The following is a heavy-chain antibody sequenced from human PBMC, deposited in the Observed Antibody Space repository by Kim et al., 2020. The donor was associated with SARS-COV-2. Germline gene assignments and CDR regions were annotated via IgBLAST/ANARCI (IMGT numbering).Heavy chain of an antibody. J-gene: IGHJ3*02. D-gene: IGHD1-20*01. V-gene: IGHV3-30*18. CDR1: GFTFSSYG. CDR2: ISYDGSNK. CDR3: AKEYIYDAFDI. Sequence: GGSLRLSCAASGFTFSSYGMHWVRQAPGKGLEWVAVISYDGSNKYYADSVKGRFTISRDNSKNTLYLQMNSLRAEDTAVYYCAKEYIYDAFDIWGQGTMVTVSS.